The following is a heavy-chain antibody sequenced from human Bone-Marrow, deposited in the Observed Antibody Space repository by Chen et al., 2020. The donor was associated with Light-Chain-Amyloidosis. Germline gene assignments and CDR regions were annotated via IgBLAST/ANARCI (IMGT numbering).Heavy chain of an antibody. CDR1: GFTFGSYS. CDR3: ARGSPYYYDSSGYPGL. J-gene: IGHJ3*01. D-gene: IGHD3-22*01. V-gene: IGHV3-21*01. CDR2: ISSSSSDI. Sequence: EVQLVESGGGLVKPGGSLRLSCAASGFTFGSYSMNWVRQAPGKGLEWVSSISSSSSDIYYADSVKGRFTISRDNAKNSLYLQMNSLRAKDTAVYYCARGSPYYYDSSGYPGLWGQGTMVTVSS.